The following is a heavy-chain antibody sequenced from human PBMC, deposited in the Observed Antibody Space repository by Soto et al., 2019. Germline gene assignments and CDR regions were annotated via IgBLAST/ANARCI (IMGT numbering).Heavy chain of an antibody. CDR1: GDSISSGDYY. CDR2: IYYSGST. Sequence: PSETLSLTCTVSGDSISSGDYYWSWIRQPPGKGLEWIGCIYYSGSTNYNPSLKSRVTISVDTSKNQFSLKLSSVTAADTAVYYCARVEIAVDRQYYFDYWGQGTLVTVSS. D-gene: IGHD6-19*01. V-gene: IGHV4-61*08. J-gene: IGHJ4*02. CDR3: ARVEIAVDRQYYFDY.